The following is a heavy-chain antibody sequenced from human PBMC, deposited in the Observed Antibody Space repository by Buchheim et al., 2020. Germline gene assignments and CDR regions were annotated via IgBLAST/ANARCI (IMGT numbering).Heavy chain of an antibody. CDR1: GFTLSTYS. V-gene: IGHV3-74*01. CDR2: FNSDGSSP. J-gene: IGHJ4*02. D-gene: IGHD2-15*01. Sequence: EVQLVESGGGLVQPGGSLRLSCAASGFTLSTYSIYWVRQAPGKGLVWVSRFNSDGSSPKYADSVKGRFTISRDDANNTLYLQMDSLRAEDTAVYYCARSGGTGFDYWGQGTL. CDR3: ARSGGTGFDY.